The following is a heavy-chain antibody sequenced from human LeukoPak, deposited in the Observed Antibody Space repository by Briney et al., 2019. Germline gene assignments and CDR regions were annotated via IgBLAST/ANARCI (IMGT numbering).Heavy chain of an antibody. CDR1: GGSISSYY. CDR3: ARHGTISSESYFDY. Sequence: SETLSLTCTVSGGSISSYYWSWIRQPPGKGLEWIGYIYYSGSTNYNPSLKSRVTGFVDTSKNQVSLRLSSVTAADTAVYYCARHGTISSESYFDYWGQGALVTVSS. J-gene: IGHJ4*02. V-gene: IGHV4-59*08. CDR2: IYYSGST. D-gene: IGHD1-14*01.